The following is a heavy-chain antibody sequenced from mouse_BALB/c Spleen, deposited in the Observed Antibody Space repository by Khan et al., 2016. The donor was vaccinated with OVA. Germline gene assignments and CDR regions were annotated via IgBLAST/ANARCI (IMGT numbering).Heavy chain of an antibody. CDR3: ARDYGSLYWYFDV. Sequence: ESGPGLVKPSQTVSLTCTVTGISITTGNYRWSWIRQFPGNKLEWIGNIYYSGTVTYNPSLTSRTTITRDPSKNRFFLEMNSLTAEDTATYYCARDYGSLYWYFDVWGAGTTVTVSS. D-gene: IGHD1-1*01. CDR1: GISITTGNYR. CDR2: IYYSGTV. V-gene: IGHV3-5*02. J-gene: IGHJ1*01.